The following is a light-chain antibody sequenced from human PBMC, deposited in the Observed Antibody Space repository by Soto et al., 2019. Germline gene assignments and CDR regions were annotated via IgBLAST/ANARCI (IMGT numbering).Light chain of an antibody. J-gene: IGLJ2*01. CDR2: RND. V-gene: IGLV1-47*01. Sequence: QHLQTHLHPPSATPGQRCPSASSARIPNIGTNYVYWYQHLPATAPKLLISRNDQLPSWVPDRFSGSMYGTAASLAIAGLRSEDEADYYCAAWDDSLSGVVFGGGTQLTVL. CDR1: IPNIGTNY. CDR3: AAWDDSLSGVV.